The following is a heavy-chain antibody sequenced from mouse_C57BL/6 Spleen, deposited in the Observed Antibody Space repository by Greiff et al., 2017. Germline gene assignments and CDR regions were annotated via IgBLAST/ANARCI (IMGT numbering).Heavy chain of an antibody. D-gene: IGHD1-1*01. J-gene: IGHJ1*03. CDR3: ARGLRYWYFDV. CDR1: GFTFSDYG. CDR2: ISSGSSTI. Sequence: EVQGVESGGGLVKPGGSLKLSCAASGFTFSDYGMHWVRQAPEKGLEWVAYISSGSSTIYYADTVKGRFTISRDNAKNTLFLQMTSLRSEDTAMYYCARGLRYWYFDVWGTGTTVTVSS. V-gene: IGHV5-17*01.